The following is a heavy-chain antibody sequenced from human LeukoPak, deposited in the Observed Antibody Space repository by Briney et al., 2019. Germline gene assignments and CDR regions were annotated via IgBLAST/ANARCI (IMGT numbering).Heavy chain of an antibody. CDR2: INVGGRT. V-gene: IGHV3-23*01. J-gene: IGHJ4*02. CDR3: AKDVPSMAAPFDN. Sequence: PGESLRLSCAASGFTFRDYVMTWVRQAPGKGLEWVSTINVGGRTDYADSVKGRFTISRDNSNNTLYLQMSSLRVDDTAVYDCAKDVPSMAAPFDNWGQGALVTVSS. CDR1: GFTFRDYV. D-gene: IGHD5-24*01.